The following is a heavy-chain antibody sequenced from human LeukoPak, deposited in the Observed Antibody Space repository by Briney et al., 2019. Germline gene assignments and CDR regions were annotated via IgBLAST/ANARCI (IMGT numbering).Heavy chain of an antibody. J-gene: IGHJ4*02. CDR2: INAGNGNT. D-gene: IGHD3-10*01. Sequence: GASVKVSCKASGYTFTSYAMHWVRQAPGQRLEWMGWINAGNGNTKYSQKFQGRVTITRDTSAGTAYMELSSLRSEDTAVYYCARDYYGSGSELDYWGQGTLVTVSS. CDR1: GYTFTSYA. CDR3: ARDYYGSGSELDY. V-gene: IGHV1-3*01.